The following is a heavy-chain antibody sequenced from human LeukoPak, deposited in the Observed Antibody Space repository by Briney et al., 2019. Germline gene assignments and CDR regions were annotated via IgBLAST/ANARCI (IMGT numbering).Heavy chain of an antibody. Sequence: QAGGSLRLSCAASGFTFSSYAMSWVRQAPGKGLEWVSAISGSGGSTYYADSVKGRFTISRDNSKNTLYLQMNSLRAEDTAVYYRAKENRWETWFGESNYFDYWGQATLVTVSS. CDR3: AKENRWETWFGESNYFDY. CDR1: GFTFSSYA. D-gene: IGHD3-10*01. CDR2: ISGSGGST. V-gene: IGHV3-23*01. J-gene: IGHJ4*02.